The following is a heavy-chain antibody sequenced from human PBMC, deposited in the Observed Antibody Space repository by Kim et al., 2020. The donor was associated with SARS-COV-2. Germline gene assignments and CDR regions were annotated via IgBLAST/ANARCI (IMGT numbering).Heavy chain of an antibody. CDR3: ARTSHMDV. CDR2: IGTNT. V-gene: IGHV3-23*01. CDR1: GFTFSNSA. Sequence: GGSLRLSCAASGFTFSNSAMSWVRQAPGKGLEWVSTIGTNTYYADSVKGRFAISRDNSKNTVYLQMNSLRAEDTAVYFCARTSHMDVWGQGTTVTVSS. D-gene: IGHD1-7*01. J-gene: IGHJ6*02.